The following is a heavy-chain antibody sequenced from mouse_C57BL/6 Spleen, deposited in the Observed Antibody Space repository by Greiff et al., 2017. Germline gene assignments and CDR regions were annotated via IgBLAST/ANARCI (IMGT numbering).Heavy chain of an antibody. V-gene: IGHV1-82*01. D-gene: IGHD3-2*02. CDR2: IYPGDGDN. CDR1: GYAFSSSW. CDR3: AQAGAAMDY. J-gene: IGHJ4*01. Sequence: VHLVESGPELVKPGASVKISCKASGYAFSSSWMNWVKQRPGKGLEWIGRIYPGDGDNNYNGKFKGKATLTADTSSSTAYMQLSSLTSEDSAVYFCAQAGAAMDYWGQGTAVTVST.